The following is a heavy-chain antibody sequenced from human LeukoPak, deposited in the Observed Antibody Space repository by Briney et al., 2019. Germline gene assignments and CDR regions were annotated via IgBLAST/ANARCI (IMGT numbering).Heavy chain of an antibody. V-gene: IGHV1-3*01. Sequence: ASVKVSCKTSGFTFGSYAMHWVRQAPGQSLEWMGWINAGNGNTEYSQKFQGRVTITRDTSASTAYMELSSLRSEDTAVYYCAREAWGSSCSDYWGQGTLVTVSP. CDR1: GFTFGSYA. D-gene: IGHD6-13*01. CDR3: AREAWGSSCSDY. J-gene: IGHJ4*02. CDR2: INAGNGNT.